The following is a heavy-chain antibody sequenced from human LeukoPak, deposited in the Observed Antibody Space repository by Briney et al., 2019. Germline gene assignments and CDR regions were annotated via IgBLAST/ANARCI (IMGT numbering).Heavy chain of an antibody. CDR1: GFTFSSYS. D-gene: IGHD2-2*01. J-gene: IGHJ4*02. Sequence: PGGSLRLSCAASGFTFSSYSMNWVRQAPGKGLEWVSSISSSSSYIYYADSMKGRFTISRDNAKNSLYLQMNSLRAEDTAVYYCASAYCSSTSCHYYFDYWGQGTLVTVSS. CDR2: ISSSSSYI. CDR3: ASAYCSSTSCHYYFDY. V-gene: IGHV3-21*01.